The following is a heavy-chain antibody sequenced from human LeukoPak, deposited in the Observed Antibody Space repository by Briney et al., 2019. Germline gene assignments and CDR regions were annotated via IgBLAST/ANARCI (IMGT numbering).Heavy chain of an antibody. V-gene: IGHV4-59*01. Sequence: PSETLSLTCTVSGGSISSYYWSWIRQPPGKGLEWIGYIYYSGSTNYNPSLKSRVTISVDTSKNQFSLKLSSVTAADTAVYYCARDPGDYYSDYWGQGTLVTVSS. CDR2: IYYSGST. CDR3: ARDPGDYYSDY. J-gene: IGHJ4*02. CDR1: GGSISSYY. D-gene: IGHD7-27*01.